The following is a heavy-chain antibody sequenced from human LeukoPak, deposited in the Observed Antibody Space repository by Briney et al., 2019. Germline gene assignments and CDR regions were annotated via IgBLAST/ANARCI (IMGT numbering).Heavy chain of an antibody. D-gene: IGHD3-10*01. J-gene: IGHJ4*02. CDR2: IKSKTDGETT. Sequence: PGGSLRLSCAASGFTVSGNYMSWVRQAAGKGLEWIGRIKSKTDGETTNYAEPVRGRFTISRDDSKSAVYLQMNSLKIEDTAVYYCTTDLGTYYHGSQRLIPIDYWGQGTLVTVSS. CDR3: TTDLGTYYHGSQRLIPIDY. CDR1: GFTVSGNY. V-gene: IGHV3-15*01.